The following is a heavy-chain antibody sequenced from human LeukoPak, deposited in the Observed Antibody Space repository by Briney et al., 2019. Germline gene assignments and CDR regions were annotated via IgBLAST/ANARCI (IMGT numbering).Heavy chain of an antibody. CDR2: IIPIFGRA. V-gene: IGHV1-69*01. CDR3: ARAGVGVYCSSTSCYTGVDY. D-gene: IGHD2-2*02. CDR1: GGTFSSYA. Sequence: SVKVSCKASGGTFSSYAISWVRQAPGQGLEWMGGIIPIFGRANYAQKFQGRVTITADESTSTAYLELSSLRSEDTAVYYCARAGVGVYCSSTSCYTGVDYWGQGTLVTVS. J-gene: IGHJ4*02.